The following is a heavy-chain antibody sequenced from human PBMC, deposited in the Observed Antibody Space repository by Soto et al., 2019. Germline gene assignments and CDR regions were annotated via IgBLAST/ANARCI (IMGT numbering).Heavy chain of an antibody. CDR2: INPNSGAT. J-gene: IGHJ4*02. CDR3: ARAGPGPPDY. V-gene: IGHV1-2*02. CDR1: GYTFTDDF. Sequence: QVQLVQSGAEVKKPGASVHVSCKAFGYTFTDDFIHWVRQAPGQGLEWMGWINPNSGATNYAQKVQGRVTMTRDTSISTAYMELSRLTSDDTAVYYCARAGPGPPDYWGQGTLVTVSS.